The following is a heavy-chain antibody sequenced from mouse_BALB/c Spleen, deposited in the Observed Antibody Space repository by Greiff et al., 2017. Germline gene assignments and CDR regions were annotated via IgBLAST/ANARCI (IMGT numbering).Heavy chain of an antibody. CDR1: GYTFTSYY. J-gene: IGHJ1*01. D-gene: IGHD2-14*01. CDR3: TREEIYYRYDGWYFDV. V-gene: IGHV1S81*02. Sequence: QVQLKESGAELVKPGASVKLSCKASGYTFTSYYMYWVKQRPGQGLEWIGEINPSNGGTNFNEKFKSKATLTVDKSSSTAYMQLSSLTSEDSAVYYCTREEIYYRYDGWYFDVWGAGTTVTVSS. CDR2: INPSNGGT.